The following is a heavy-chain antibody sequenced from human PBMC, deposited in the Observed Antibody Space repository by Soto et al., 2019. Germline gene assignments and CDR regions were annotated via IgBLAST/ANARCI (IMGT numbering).Heavy chain of an antibody. CDR1: GGTFSSYA. V-gene: IGHV1-69*13. Sequence: ASVKVSCKASGGTFSSYAISWGRQAPGQGLEWMGGIIPIFGTANYAQKFQGRVTITADESTSTAYMELSSLRSEDTAVYYCARSLYRYCISTSCSRSNYYYYGMDVWGQGTTVTVSS. CDR3: ARSLYRYCISTSCSRSNYYYYGMDV. D-gene: IGHD2-2*01. CDR2: IIPIFGTA. J-gene: IGHJ6*02.